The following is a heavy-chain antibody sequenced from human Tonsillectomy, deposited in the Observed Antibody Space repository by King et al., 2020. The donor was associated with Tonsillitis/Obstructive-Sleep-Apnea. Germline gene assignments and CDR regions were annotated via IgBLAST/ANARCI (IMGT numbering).Heavy chain of an antibody. CDR3: ARGYSGDEIYCRSTSCYTIYNWFDP. CDR1: GGSISSYY. CDR2: IYYSGST. D-gene: IGHD2-2*02. Sequence: VQLQESGPGLVKPSETLSLTCTVSGGSISSYYWSWIRQPPGKGLEWIGYIYYSGSTNYNPSLKSRVTISVDTSKNQFSLKLSSVNAAYTAVYYCARGYSGDEIYCRSTSCYTIYNWFDPWGQGTLVTVSS. J-gene: IGHJ5*02. V-gene: IGHV4-59*01.